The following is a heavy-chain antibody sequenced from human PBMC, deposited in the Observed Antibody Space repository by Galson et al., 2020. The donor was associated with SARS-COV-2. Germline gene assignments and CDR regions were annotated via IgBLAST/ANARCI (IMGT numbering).Heavy chain of an antibody. CDR1: GYTFSNYW. J-gene: IGHJ6*02. CDR3: AKVLVPPAKALTGDYVGMDV. Sequence: GESLKISCKASGYTFSNYWIAWVRQMPGKGPEWMGIIYPDDYDTRYSPSFQGQVTISAARSISTAYLQWSSLKALDTAMYYCAKVLVPPAKALTGDYVGMDVWGQGTKVTVSS. V-gene: IGHV5-51*01. CDR2: IYPDDYDT. D-gene: IGHD3-9*01.